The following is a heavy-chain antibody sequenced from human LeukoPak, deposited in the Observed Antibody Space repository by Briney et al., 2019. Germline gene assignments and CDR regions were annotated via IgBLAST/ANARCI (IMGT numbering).Heavy chain of an antibody. CDR1: GFTFSSDG. D-gene: IGHD1-26*01. CDR3: AKNVLGSDAFSWYFDL. Sequence: GGSLRLSCVASGFTFSSDGMSWVRQAPGKGLEWVSSISASGGGTVYADSVKGRVTISRDNSENTLYLQMNSLRGEDTAVYSCAKNVLGSDAFSWYFDLWGRGTLVTVSS. J-gene: IGHJ2*01. V-gene: IGHV3-23*01. CDR2: ISASGGGT.